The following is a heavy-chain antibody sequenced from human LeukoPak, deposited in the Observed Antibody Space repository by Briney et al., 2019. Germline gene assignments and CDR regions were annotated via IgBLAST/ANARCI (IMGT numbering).Heavy chain of an antibody. Sequence: SVKVSCKASGGTFSSYAINWVRQAPGQGLEWMGGIIPIFGTANYAQKFRGRVTITADESTSTAYMELSSLRSEDTAVYYCARQPRGADGFDYWGQGTLVTVSS. D-gene: IGHD3-10*01. J-gene: IGHJ4*02. V-gene: IGHV1-69*13. CDR1: GGTFSSYA. CDR2: IIPIFGTA. CDR3: ARQPRGADGFDY.